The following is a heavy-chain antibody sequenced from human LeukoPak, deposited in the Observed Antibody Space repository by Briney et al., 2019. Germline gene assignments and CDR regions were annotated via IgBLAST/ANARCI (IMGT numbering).Heavy chain of an antibody. D-gene: IGHD6-19*01. Sequence: GRSLRLSCAASGFTFSSYGMHWVRQTPGKGLEWVALISFDGSIEYYVDSVKGRFTISRDNSKNTLFLQMNSLRPEDTAVYYCAKDSDIAVAGSDDALDVWDQGTMVTVSS. CDR2: ISFDGSIE. J-gene: IGHJ3*01. V-gene: IGHV3-30*18. CDR1: GFTFSSYG. CDR3: AKDSDIAVAGSDDALDV.